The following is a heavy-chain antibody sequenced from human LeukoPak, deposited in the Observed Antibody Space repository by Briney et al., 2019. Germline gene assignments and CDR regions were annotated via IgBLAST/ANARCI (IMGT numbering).Heavy chain of an antibody. J-gene: IGHJ5*02. CDR1: GYTFTSYD. Sequence: ASVKVSCKASGYTFTSYDINWVRQATGQGLEWMGWMNPNSGNTGYAQKFQGRVTMTRNTSISTAYMELSSLRSEDTAVYYCARVRQIAAARTRGYNWFDPWGQGTLVTVSS. D-gene: IGHD6-13*01. CDR2: MNPNSGNT. CDR3: ARVRQIAAARTRGYNWFDP. V-gene: IGHV1-8*01.